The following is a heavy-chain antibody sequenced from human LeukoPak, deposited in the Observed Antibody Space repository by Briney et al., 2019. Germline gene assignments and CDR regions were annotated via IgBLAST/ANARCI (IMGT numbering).Heavy chain of an antibody. D-gene: IGHD3-22*01. CDR1: GGTFSSYA. V-gene: IGHV1-69*13. CDR3: ARDVVMGSSGWFDP. Sequence: SVKVSCKASGGTFSSYAISWVRQAPGQGLEWKGGIIPIFGTANYAQKFQGRVTITADESTSTAYVELSSLRSEDTAVYYCARDVVMGSSGWFDPWGQGTLVTVSS. J-gene: IGHJ5*02. CDR2: IIPIFGTA.